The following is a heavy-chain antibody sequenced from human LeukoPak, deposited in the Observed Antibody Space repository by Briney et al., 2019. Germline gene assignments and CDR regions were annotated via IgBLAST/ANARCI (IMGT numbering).Heavy chain of an antibody. D-gene: IGHD4-17*01. CDR1: GLTASSNY. V-gene: IGHV3-53*01. J-gene: IGHJ4*02. Sequence: GGSRSLSCAASGLTASSNYMSWARKVPGKGLEWLSVIDSGGNTYYADSVKGRFTISRDNSKNTLYLQMNGLRAEDTAVYYCARDPGYGDPRGFWGQGTLVTVST. CDR3: ARDPGYGDPRGF. CDR2: IDSGGNT.